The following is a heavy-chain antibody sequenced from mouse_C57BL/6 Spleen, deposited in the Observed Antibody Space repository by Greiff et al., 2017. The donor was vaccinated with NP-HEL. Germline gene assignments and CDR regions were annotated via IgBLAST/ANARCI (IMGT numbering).Heavy chain of an antibody. D-gene: IGHD1-1*01. J-gene: IGHJ4*01. Sequence: EVKLEESGEGLVKPGGSLKLSCAASGFTFSSYAMSWVRQTPEKRLEWVAYISSGGDYIYYADTVKGRFTISRDNARNTLYLQMSSLKSEDTAMYYCTREDYYGSSFYAMDYWVQGTSVTVSS. CDR2: ISSGGDYI. CDR3: TREDYYGSSFYAMDY. V-gene: IGHV5-9-1*02. CDR1: GFTFSSYA.